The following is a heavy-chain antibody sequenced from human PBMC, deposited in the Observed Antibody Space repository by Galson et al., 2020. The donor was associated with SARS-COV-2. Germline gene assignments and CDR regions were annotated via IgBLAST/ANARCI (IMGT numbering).Heavy chain of an antibody. V-gene: IGHV4-59*11. D-gene: IGHD3-10*01. J-gene: IGHJ4*02. CDR3: ARDSSHYHDSGSHLHLDY. Sequence: SETLSLTCFVSGGSISSHSWSWIRQPPGKGLEWIGYLHYTGSTNYNPSLKSRVAISVDTSKNQFSLKLTSVTAAETAMYYCARDSSHYHDSGSHLHLDYWGQGTLVTVSS. CDR2: LHYTGST. CDR1: GGSISSHS.